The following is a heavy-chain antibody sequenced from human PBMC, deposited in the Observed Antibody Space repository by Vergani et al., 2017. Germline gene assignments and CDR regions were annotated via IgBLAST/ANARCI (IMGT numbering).Heavy chain of an antibody. D-gene: IGHD2-15*01. CDR2: INHSGST. CDR3: AIARPPGYCSGGSCYSFGYYYYYMDV. CDR1: GGSFSGYY. J-gene: IGHJ6*03. V-gene: IGHV4-34*01. Sequence: QVQLQQWGAGLLKPSETLSLTCAVYGGSFSGYYWSWIRQPPGKGLEWIGEINHSGSTNYNPYLKSRVTISVDTSKNQFSLKLSSVTAADTAVYYCAIARPPGYCSGGSCYSFGYYYYYMDVWGKGTTVTVSS.